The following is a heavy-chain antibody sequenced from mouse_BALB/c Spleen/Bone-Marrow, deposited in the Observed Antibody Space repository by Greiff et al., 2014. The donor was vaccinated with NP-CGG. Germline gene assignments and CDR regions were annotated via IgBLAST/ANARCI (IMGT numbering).Heavy chain of an antibody. CDR3: ARGGGSPAWFAY. CDR2: IDPSDNET. J-gene: IGHJ3*01. V-gene: IGHV1-61*01. Sequence: QVQLQQSGAELVRPGASVKLSCKASGYTFTTHWVNWIKQRPGQGLEWIGRIDPSDNETHYNQKFKDKAMLTVDKSSNTAYMQLSSLTSEDSAVYYCARGGGSPAWFAYWGQGTLVTVSA. D-gene: IGHD1-1*02. CDR1: GYTFTTHW.